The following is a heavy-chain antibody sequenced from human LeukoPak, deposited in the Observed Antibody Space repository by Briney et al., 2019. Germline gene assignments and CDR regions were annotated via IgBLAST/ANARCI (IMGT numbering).Heavy chain of an antibody. J-gene: IGHJ4*02. Sequence: GGSLRLSCAASGFTFSSYSMNWVRQAPGKGLGWVSSISSSSSYIYYADSVKGRFTISRDNAKNSLYLQMTSLRADDTAVYYCARDSTVTAFDYWGQGTLVAVSS. CDR3: ARDSTVTAFDY. D-gene: IGHD4-17*01. CDR1: GFTFSSYS. CDR2: ISSSSSYI. V-gene: IGHV3-21*01.